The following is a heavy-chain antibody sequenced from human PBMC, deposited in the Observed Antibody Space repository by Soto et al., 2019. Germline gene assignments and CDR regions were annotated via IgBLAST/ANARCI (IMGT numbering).Heavy chain of an antibody. CDR2: FDPEDGET. Sequence: ASVKVSCKVSGYTLTELSMHWVREAPGEGLEWMGGFDPEDGETIYAQKFQGRVTMTEDTSTDTAYMELSSLRSEDTAVYYCATAATHENSSSWYWYYYYGMDVWGQGTTVTVSS. CDR1: GYTLTELS. CDR3: ATAATHENSSSWYWYYYYGMDV. D-gene: IGHD6-13*01. J-gene: IGHJ6*02. V-gene: IGHV1-24*01.